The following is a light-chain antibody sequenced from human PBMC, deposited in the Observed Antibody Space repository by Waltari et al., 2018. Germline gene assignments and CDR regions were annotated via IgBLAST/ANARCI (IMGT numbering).Light chain of an antibody. V-gene: IGLV4-69*01. Sequence: QLVLTQSPSASASLGASVRLPCTLRSRHSRNIIAWPQQQPEKGPRQLLKVNSDGSRSKGDVLPGFFASSRASAVRYPTTATVQAEDAAYYYCQTGGHGTWVFGGGTKLTIL. J-gene: IGLJ3*02. CDR2: VNSDGSR. CDR1: SRHSRNI. CDR3: QTGGHGTWV.